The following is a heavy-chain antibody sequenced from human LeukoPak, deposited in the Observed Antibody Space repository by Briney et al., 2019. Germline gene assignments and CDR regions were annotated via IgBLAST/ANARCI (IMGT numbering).Heavy chain of an antibody. CDR3: AELGITMIGGV. CDR2: ISSSGSTI. Sequence: GGSLRLSCAASGFTFSSYEMNWVRQAPEKGLEWVSYISSSGSTIYYADSVKGRFTISRDNAKNSLYLQMNSLRAEDTAVYYCAELGITMIGGVRGKGTTVTISS. J-gene: IGHJ6*04. V-gene: IGHV3-48*03. CDR1: GFTFSSYE. D-gene: IGHD3-10*02.